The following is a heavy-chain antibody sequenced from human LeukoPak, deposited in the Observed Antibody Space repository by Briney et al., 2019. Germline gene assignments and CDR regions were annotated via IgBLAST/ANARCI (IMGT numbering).Heavy chain of an antibody. D-gene: IGHD3-22*01. V-gene: IGHV3-74*01. J-gene: IGHJ1*01. CDR3: ARAPSEIGGYYPEYFRH. CDR2: IKSDGSK. Sequence: PAGSLRLSCAASGFTFSSYWMHWVRQAPGKGLVWVSRIKSDGSKNYADSVKGRFTISRDNAKNTVSLQMNSLRAEDTGVYYCARAPSEIGGYYPEYFRHWGQGTLVTVSS. CDR1: GFTFSSYW.